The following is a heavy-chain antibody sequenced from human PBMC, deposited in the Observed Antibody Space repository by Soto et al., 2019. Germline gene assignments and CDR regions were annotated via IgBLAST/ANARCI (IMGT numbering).Heavy chain of an antibody. D-gene: IGHD3-10*01. CDR2: ISYDGSNK. Sequence: QVQLVESGGGVVQPGRSLRLSCAASGFTFSSYGMHWVRQAPGKGLEWVAVISYDGSNKYYADSVKGRFTISRDNSKNTLYLQMNSVRAEDTAVYYCAKDGGVLWFGERQYYFDYWGQGTLVTVSS. CDR1: GFTFSSYG. CDR3: AKDGGVLWFGERQYYFDY. J-gene: IGHJ4*02. V-gene: IGHV3-30*18.